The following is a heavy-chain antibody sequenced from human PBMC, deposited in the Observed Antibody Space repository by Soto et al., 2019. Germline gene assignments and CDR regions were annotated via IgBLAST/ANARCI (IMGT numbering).Heavy chain of an antibody. V-gene: IGHV3-30*18. CDR2: ISYDGFNK. CDR3: AKDPSWQQLARYYFDY. Sequence: PGGSLRLSCAASGFSFFSYGMHWVRQAPGKGLEWVAVISYDGFNKYYADTVKGRFTISRDNSKNTLFLQMNSLRTEDTAVYYCAKDPSWQQLARYYFDYWGQGTLVTVSS. J-gene: IGHJ4*02. D-gene: IGHD6-13*01. CDR1: GFSFFSYG.